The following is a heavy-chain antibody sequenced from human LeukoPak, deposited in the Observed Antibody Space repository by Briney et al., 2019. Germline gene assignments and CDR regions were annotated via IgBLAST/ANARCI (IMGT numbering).Heavy chain of an antibody. CDR3: VVSYLYAFDI. Sequence: GGSLRLFCSASGFTFSTYAMHWVRQAPGKGLEYVSAISSNGGSTYYADSVKGRFTISSDNSKSTLYLQMSRLRAEDTAVYYCVVSYLYAFDIWGQGTMVTVSS. CDR1: GFTFSTYA. CDR2: ISSNGGST. J-gene: IGHJ3*02. V-gene: IGHV3-64D*09. D-gene: IGHD5-18*01.